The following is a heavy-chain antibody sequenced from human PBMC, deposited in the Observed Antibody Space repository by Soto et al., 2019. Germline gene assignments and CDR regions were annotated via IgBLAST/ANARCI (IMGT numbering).Heavy chain of an antibody. J-gene: IGHJ5*02. CDR1: GYSFTNND. CDR3: ARMATFGSLNWFDP. V-gene: IGHV1-8*01. D-gene: IGHD3-16*01. CDR2: MNPGSGDT. Sequence: ASVKVSCKASGYSFTNNDVTWVRQATGQGLEWMGWMNPGSGDTGYAQKFQGRVTMTRDISIATAYMELSSLRSDDTAIYYCARMATFGSLNWFDPWGQGTLVTVSS.